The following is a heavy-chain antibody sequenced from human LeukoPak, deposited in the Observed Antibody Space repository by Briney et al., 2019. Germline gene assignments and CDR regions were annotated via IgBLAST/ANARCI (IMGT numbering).Heavy chain of an antibody. Sequence: GGSLRLSCAASGFTLNNYAMSWVRQAPGMGLEWVSTISGSGVTTYYADSVRGRFTISRDNSKNTLYLQMNSLRADDTAMYYCAKGPATSGHFFDYWGQGTLVTVSS. CDR3: AKGPATSGHFFDY. D-gene: IGHD6-13*01. CDR2: ISGSGVTT. V-gene: IGHV3-23*01. CDR1: GFTLNNYA. J-gene: IGHJ4*02.